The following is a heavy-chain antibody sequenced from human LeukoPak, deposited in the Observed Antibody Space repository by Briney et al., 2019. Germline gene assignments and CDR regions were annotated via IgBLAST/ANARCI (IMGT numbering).Heavy chain of an antibody. J-gene: IGHJ4*02. V-gene: IGHV3-30-3*01. Sequence: PGRSLRLSCAASGFTFSSYAMHWVRQAPGKGLEWVAVISYDGSNKYYADSVKGRSTISRDNSKNTLYLQMNSLRAEDTAVYYCARPRYYYDSSGYLHWGQGTLVTVPS. D-gene: IGHD3-22*01. CDR1: GFTFSSYA. CDR2: ISYDGSNK. CDR3: ARPRYYYDSSGYLH.